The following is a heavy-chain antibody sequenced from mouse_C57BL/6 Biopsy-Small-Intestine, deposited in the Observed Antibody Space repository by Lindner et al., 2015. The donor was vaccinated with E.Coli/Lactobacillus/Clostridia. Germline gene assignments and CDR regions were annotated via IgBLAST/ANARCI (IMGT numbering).Heavy chain of an antibody. V-gene: IGHV1-85*01. CDR2: IYPRDGST. Sequence: VQLQESGPELVKSGASVKLSCKASGYTFTSYDINWVKQRPGQGLEWIGWIYPRDGSTEYNEKFKGKATLTVDTSSSTAYMELHSLTSEDSAVYFCARYDYDGAYWGQGTLVTVSA. J-gene: IGHJ3*01. D-gene: IGHD2-4*01. CDR1: GYTFTSYD. CDR3: ARYDYDGAY.